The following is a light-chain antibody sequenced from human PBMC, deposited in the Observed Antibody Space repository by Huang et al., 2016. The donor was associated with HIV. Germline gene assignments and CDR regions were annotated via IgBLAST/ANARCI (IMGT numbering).Light chain of an antibody. Sequence: EIVMTQSPATLSVSPGEGATLSCRASQSISTNLAWYKQNPGQAPRLLSYGASTRATGIPARLSGSGAGKEFTLTIGRLQSEDFASYFCQQYNSWPSTWTFGQGTKVEI. V-gene: IGKV3-15*01. CDR2: GAS. J-gene: IGKJ1*01. CDR1: QSISTN. CDR3: QQYNSWPSTWT.